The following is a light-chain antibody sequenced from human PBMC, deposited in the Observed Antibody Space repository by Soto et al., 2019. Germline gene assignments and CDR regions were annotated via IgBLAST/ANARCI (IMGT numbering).Light chain of an antibody. Sequence: DIQMTQSPSSLSASVGEGVITSCRESQNIAPYVNWYQQTAGKAPRLLIYAASGLQPGVPSRFSGSGSGTDFTLTITSLQPEDFASYYCQQSSSRWTFGQGTEVHI. CDR3: QQSSSRWT. V-gene: IGKV1-39*01. J-gene: IGKJ1*01. CDR2: AAS. CDR1: QNIAPY.